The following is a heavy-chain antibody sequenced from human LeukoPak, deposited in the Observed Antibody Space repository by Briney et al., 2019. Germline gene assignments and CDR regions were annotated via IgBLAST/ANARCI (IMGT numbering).Heavy chain of an antibody. CDR1: GGSISSSSYY. Sequence: PSETLSLTCTVSGGSISSSSYYWGWIRQPPGKGLEWIGSIYYSGSTYYNQSLKSRVTISVDTSKNQFSLKLSSVTAADTAVYYCARVREDYYMDVWGKGTTVTVSS. J-gene: IGHJ6*03. CDR3: ARVREDYYMDV. V-gene: IGHV4-39*01. D-gene: IGHD1-26*01. CDR2: IYYSGST.